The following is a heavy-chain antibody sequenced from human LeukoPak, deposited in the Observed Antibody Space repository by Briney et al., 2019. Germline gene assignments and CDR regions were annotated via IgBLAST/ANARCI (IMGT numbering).Heavy chain of an antibody. CDR2: MNPNSGNT. CDR1: GYTFTSYD. J-gene: IGHJ3*02. D-gene: IGHD6-19*01. Sequence: ASVKVSCKASGYTFTSYDINWVRQATGQGLEWMGWMNPNSGNTGYAQKFQGRVTMTRNTSISTAYMELSSLRSEDTAVYYCARGQYSSGWDDNAFDIWGQGTMVTVPS. CDR3: ARGQYSSGWDDNAFDI. V-gene: IGHV1-8*01.